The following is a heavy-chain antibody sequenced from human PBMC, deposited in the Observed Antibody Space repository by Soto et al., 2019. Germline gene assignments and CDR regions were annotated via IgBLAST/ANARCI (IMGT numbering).Heavy chain of an antibody. CDR3: AREGRSTNWFDP. Sequence: SETLSLTCTVSGGSISSGDYYWSWIRQPPGKGLEWIGYIYYSGGTYYNPSLKSRVTISVDTSKNQFSLKLSSVTAADTAVYYCAREGRSTNWFDPWGQGTLVTVSS. CDR1: GGSISSGDYY. CDR2: IYYSGGT. V-gene: IGHV4-30-4*01. J-gene: IGHJ5*02. D-gene: IGHD2-2*01.